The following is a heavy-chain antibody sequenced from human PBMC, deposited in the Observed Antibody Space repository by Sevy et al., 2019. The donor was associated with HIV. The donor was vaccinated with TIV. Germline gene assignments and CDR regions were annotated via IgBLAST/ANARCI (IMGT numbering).Heavy chain of an antibody. CDR3: TRVTFYSSSWYLYSDDAFDI. Sequence: GGSLRLSCTASGFTFGDYAMSWFRQAPGKGLEWVGFIRSKAYGGTTEYAASVKGRFNISRDDSKSIAYLKMNSLKTEDTAVYYCTRVTFYSSSWYLYSDDAFDIWGQGTMVTVSS. CDR2: IRSKAYGGTT. D-gene: IGHD6-13*01. CDR1: GFTFGDYA. V-gene: IGHV3-49*03. J-gene: IGHJ3*02.